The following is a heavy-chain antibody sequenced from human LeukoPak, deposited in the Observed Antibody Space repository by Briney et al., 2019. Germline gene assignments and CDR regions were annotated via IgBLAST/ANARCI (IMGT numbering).Heavy chain of an antibody. V-gene: IGHV1-46*01. D-gene: IGHD3-22*01. CDR2: INPSGGST. J-gene: IGHJ5*02. CDR3: ARDRGDYYDSSGENWFDP. Sequence: GASVKVSCKASGYTFTSYYMHWVRQAPGQGLEWMGIINPSGGSTSYAQKFQGRVTMTRDTSTSTVYMELSSLRSEDTAVYYCARDRGDYYDSSGENWFDPWGQGTLVTVSS. CDR1: GYTFTSYY.